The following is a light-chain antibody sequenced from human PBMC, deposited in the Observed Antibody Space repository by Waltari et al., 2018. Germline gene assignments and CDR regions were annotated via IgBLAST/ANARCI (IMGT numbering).Light chain of an antibody. CDR1: QSVNSN. V-gene: IGKV3-15*01. CDR3: QQYDNWPPYT. Sequence: EIVMTQSPATMSVSPGDRANISCRASQSVNSNLAWYQHKPGQAPRLLIYTASTRATGVPASFSGSVSGTHFTLTISSLQSEDFAVYYCQQYDNWPPYTFGQGTNLEIK. CDR2: TAS. J-gene: IGKJ2*01.